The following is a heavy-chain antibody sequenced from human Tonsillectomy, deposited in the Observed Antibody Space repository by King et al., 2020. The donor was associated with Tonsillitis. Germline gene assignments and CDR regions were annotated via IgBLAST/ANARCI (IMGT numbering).Heavy chain of an antibody. D-gene: IGHD3-10*02. CDR1: GGSISSYY. Sequence: QLQESGPGLVKPSETLSLTCTVSGGSISSYYWSWIRQPPGKGLEWIGYIYYSGSTNYNPSLKSRVTISVDTSKNQYSLKLSSVTAADTVVYYCAGYKYYVTDCDYWGRGPLVTVSS. CDR3: AGYKYYVTDCDY. CDR2: IYYSGST. V-gene: IGHV4-59*08. J-gene: IGHJ4*02.